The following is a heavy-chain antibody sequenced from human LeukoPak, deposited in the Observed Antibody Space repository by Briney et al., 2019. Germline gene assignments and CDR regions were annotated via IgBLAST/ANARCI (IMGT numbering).Heavy chain of an antibody. Sequence: ASVTVSCTASGYTFTGYYMHWVRQAPGQELEWMGIINSSGGSTSHAQKFQGRVTMTRDMSTSTVYVELSSLSSEDTAVYYCARAARAYCGGDCSNWCDPWGQGTLVTVSS. CDR2: INSSGGST. CDR1: GYTFTGYY. D-gene: IGHD2-21*02. V-gene: IGHV1-46*01. J-gene: IGHJ5*02. CDR3: ARAARAYCGGDCSNWCDP.